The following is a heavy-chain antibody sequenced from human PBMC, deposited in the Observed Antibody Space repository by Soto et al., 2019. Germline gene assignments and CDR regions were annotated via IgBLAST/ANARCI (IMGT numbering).Heavy chain of an antibody. D-gene: IGHD4-17*01. J-gene: IGHJ4*02. CDR2: ISYDGSNK. CDR1: GFTFSSYG. Sequence: QVQLVESVGGVVQPGRSLRLSCAASGFTFSSYGMHWVRQAPGKGLEWVAVISYDGSNKYYADSVKGRFTISRDNSKNTLYLQMNSPRAEDTAVYYCAKDGQTVTTFRFDHWGQGTLVTVSS. CDR3: AKDGQTVTTFRFDH. V-gene: IGHV3-30*18.